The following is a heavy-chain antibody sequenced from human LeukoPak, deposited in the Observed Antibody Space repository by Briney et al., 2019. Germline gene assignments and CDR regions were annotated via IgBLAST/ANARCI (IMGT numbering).Heavy chain of an antibody. CDR1: GYTFTGYY. CDR2: INPNSGGT. V-gene: IGHV1-2*02. CDR3: AGGAVKATNWFXX. Sequence: ASVKVSCKASGYTFTGYYMHWVRQAPGQGLEWMGWINPNSGGTNYAQKFQSRVTMTRDTSISTAYMELSRLRSDDTAVYYCAGGAVKATNWFXXWGQGTLVTV. J-gene: IGHJ5*02.